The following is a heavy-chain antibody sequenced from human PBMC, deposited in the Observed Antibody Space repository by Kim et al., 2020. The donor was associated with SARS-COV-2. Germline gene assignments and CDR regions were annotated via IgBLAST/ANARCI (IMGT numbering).Heavy chain of an antibody. J-gene: IGHJ5*02. V-gene: IGHV3-7*01. Sequence: GGSLRLSCAASGLTFSTSWMSWVRQAPGKGLEWVANIKQDGSEKYYVDSVKGRFTISRDNAKNSLYLQMNSLRVEDTAVYSCARECIRYTSGCQSWGQGTLVTVSS. CDR3: ARECIRYTSGCQS. CDR2: IKQDGSEK. CDR1: GLTFSTSW. D-gene: IGHD6-19*01.